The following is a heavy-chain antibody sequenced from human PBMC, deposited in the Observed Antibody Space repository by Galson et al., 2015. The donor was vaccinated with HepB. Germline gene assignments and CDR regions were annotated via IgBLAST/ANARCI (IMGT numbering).Heavy chain of an antibody. V-gene: IGHV1-46*03. CDR2: INPSGGST. J-gene: IGHJ3*02. D-gene: IGHD3-10*01. Sequence: SVKVSCKASGYTFTSYYMHWVRQAPGQGLEWMGIINPSGGSTSYAQKFQGRVTMTRDTSTSTVYMELSSLRSEDTAVYYCARDEVGVQGVIIYRLDIWGQGTMVTVSS. CDR3: ARDEVGVQGVIIYRLDI. CDR1: GYTFTSYY.